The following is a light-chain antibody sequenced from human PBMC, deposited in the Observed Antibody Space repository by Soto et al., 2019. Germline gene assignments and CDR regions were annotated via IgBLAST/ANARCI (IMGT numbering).Light chain of an antibody. CDR3: VAWDDSLNGAV. CDR2: SNS. CDR1: SSNIGSNT. J-gene: IGLJ7*01. Sequence: QSALTQPPSASGTPGQRVTISCSGSSSNIGSNTVNWYQHLPGTAPKLLMYSNSQRPSGVPDRFSGSKSGTSASLAISGLQSEDEADYYCVAWDDSLNGAVFGGGTQLTVL. V-gene: IGLV1-44*01.